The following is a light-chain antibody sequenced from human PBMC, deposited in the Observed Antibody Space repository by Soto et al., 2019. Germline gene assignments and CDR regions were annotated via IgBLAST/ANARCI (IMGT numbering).Light chain of an antibody. CDR1: QSVSSN. V-gene: IGKV3-15*01. CDR2: AAS. CDR3: QQYITWPIT. Sequence: EIVMTQSPATLSVSPGERGTLSCRASQSVSSNLAWYQQRPGQAPRLLIFAASTRAPGIPARFGGSESGTEYALTISNLQSEDLAVYYCQQYITWPITFGQGTRLEIK. J-gene: IGKJ5*01.